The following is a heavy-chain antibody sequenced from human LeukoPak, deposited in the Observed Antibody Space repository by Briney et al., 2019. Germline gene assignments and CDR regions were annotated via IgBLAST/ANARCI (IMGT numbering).Heavy chain of an antibody. D-gene: IGHD3-3*01. Sequence: PGGSLRLSCAASGFTFSSYWMPWVRQAPGKGLVWVSRINSDGSSTSYADSVKGRFTISRDNAKNTLYLQMNSLRAEDTAVYYCARIYYDFWWYGMDVWGQGTTVTVSS. V-gene: IGHV3-74*01. J-gene: IGHJ6*02. CDR2: INSDGSST. CDR3: ARIYYDFWWYGMDV. CDR1: GFTFSSYW.